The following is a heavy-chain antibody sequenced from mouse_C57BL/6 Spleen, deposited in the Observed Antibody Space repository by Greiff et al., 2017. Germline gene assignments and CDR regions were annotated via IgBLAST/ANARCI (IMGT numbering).Heavy chain of an antibody. CDR3: ARTVDYYGSSYVGY. CDR2: IHPTSGST. CDR1: GYTFTSFW. Sequence: VQLQQPGAELVKPGASVKLSCKASGYTFTSFWMHWVKLRPGQGLEWIGMIHPTSGSTNYNEKFKSKARLTVDKSSSTAYMQLSSLTSEDSAVYYCARTVDYYGSSYVGYWGQGTTLTGSS. D-gene: IGHD1-1*01. J-gene: IGHJ2*01. V-gene: IGHV1-64*01.